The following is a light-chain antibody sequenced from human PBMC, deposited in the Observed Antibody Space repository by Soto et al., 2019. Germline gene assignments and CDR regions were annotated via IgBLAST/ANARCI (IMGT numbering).Light chain of an antibody. V-gene: IGKV3-11*01. CDR1: QSVSNY. CDR2: DAS. J-gene: IGKJ4*01. CDR3: QQHINRLS. Sequence: EIVLTQSPATLSLSPGERATLSCRASQSVSNYLAWYQQKPGQAPRLLIYDASNRATGIPARFSGSGSGTDFTLTISTLEPEDFSVYYCQQHINRLSFGGGTKFEIK.